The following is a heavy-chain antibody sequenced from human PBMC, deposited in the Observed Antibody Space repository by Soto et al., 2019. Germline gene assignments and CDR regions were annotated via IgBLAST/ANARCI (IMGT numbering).Heavy chain of an antibody. CDR1: GLPFIYYN. CDR2: ISSSSSTI. Sequence: GGSMILSCAAAGLPFIYYNMNWVRKAPARGLEWVSYISSSSSTIYYADSVKGRFTISRDNASNSLYLQMNSLRAEDTAVYYCARDGDGSSWPFDYWGQGTLVTVSS. J-gene: IGHJ4*02. CDR3: ARDGDGSSWPFDY. D-gene: IGHD6-13*01. V-gene: IGHV3-48*01.